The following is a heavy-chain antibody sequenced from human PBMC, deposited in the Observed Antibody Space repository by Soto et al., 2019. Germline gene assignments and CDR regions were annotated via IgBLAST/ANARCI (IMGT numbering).Heavy chain of an antibody. CDR1: GFTFSSYA. CDR2: ISGSGGST. CDR3: AKAIIPYYDILTGYSD. V-gene: IGHV3-23*01. D-gene: IGHD3-9*01. Sequence: GGSLRLSCAASGFTFSSYAMSWVRQAPGKGLEWVSAISGSGGSTYYADSVKGRFTISRDNSKNTLYLQMNSLRAEDTAVYYCAKAIIPYYDILTGYSDWGQGTLVTVSS. J-gene: IGHJ4*02.